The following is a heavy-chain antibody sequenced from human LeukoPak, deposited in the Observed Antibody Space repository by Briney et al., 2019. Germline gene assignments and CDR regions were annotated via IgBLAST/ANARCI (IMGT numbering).Heavy chain of an antibody. J-gene: IGHJ3*02. D-gene: IGHD3-10*01. CDR3: AKGRVMSYYGSGVDI. Sequence: GGSLRLSCAASGFTVSRNYMSWVRQAPGKGLEWVSVISSSGGTYYADSVKGRFTISRDNSKNTLYLQMNSLRAEDTAVYYCAKGRVMSYYGSGVDIWGQGTMVTVSS. CDR1: GFTVSRNY. V-gene: IGHV3-53*01. CDR2: ISSSGGT.